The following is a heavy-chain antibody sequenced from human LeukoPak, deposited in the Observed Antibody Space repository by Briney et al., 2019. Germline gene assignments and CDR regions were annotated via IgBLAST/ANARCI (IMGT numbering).Heavy chain of an antibody. V-gene: IGHV3-23*01. CDR2: INANSGTT. D-gene: IGHD6-19*01. CDR1: ESPYTFHS. Sequence: GGSVRHSRAAPESPYTFHSMSWLRQPPGKGLEWVSIINANSGTTSYAASVRGRFTISRDNSKNTLYLQVNILRADDAAVYYCTKPIEGCLAVTADCFDPWGQGTLVVVSS. J-gene: IGHJ5*01. CDR3: TKPIEGCLAVTADCFDP.